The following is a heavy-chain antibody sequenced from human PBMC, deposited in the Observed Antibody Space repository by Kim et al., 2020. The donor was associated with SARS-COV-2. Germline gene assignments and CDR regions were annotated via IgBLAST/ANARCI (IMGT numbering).Heavy chain of an antibody. CDR2: IWYDGNNK. CDR1: GFTFSSYG. CDR3: ARDTVPRSSDWYGGPLHY. J-gene: IGHJ4*02. D-gene: IGHD6-19*01. V-gene: IGHV3-33*01. Sequence: GGSLRLSCAASGFTFSSYGMHWVRQAPGKGLEWVAVIWYDGNNKYYVDSVKGRFTISRDNSKSTLYLQMNSLRADDAAVYYCARDTVPRSSDWYGGPLHYWGQGTLVTVSS.